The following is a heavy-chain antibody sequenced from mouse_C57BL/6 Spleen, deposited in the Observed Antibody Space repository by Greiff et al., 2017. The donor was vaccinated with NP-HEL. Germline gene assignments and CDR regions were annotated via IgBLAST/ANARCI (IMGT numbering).Heavy chain of an antibody. J-gene: IGHJ4*01. D-gene: IGHD2-2*01. V-gene: IGHV1-61*01. Sequence: QVQLQQPGAELVRPGSSVKLSCKASGYTFTSYWMDWVKQRPGQGLEWIGNIYPSDSETHYNQKFKDKATLTVDKSSSTAYMQLSSLTSEDSAVYYCARATVVTSMDYWGQGTSVTVSS. CDR1: GYTFTSYW. CDR2: IYPSDSET. CDR3: ARATVVTSMDY.